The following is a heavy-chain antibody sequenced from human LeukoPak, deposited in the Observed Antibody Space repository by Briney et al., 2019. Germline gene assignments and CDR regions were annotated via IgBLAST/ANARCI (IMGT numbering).Heavy chain of an antibody. D-gene: IGHD6-13*01. J-gene: IGHJ1*01. CDR2: ISSSSSTI. V-gene: IGHV3-48*01. Sequence: GGSLRLSCAASGFTFSSYSMNWVRQAPGQGLEWVSYISSSSSTIYYADSVKGRFTISRDNAKNSLYLQMNSLRGEDTAVYYCARSLYSSSPEYFQHWGQGTLVTVSS. CDR3: ARSLYSSSPEYFQH. CDR1: GFTFSSYS.